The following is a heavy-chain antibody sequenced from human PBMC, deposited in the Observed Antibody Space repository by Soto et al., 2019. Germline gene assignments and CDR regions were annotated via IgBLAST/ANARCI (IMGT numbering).Heavy chain of an antibody. V-gene: IGHV3-21*06. CDR1: GFTFTRYS. CDR2: ISSTTNYI. CDR3: ARESEDLTSNFDY. Sequence: PGGSLRLSCAASGFTFTRYSMNWVRQAPGKGLEWVSSISSTTNYIYYGDSMKGRFTISRDNAKNSLYLEMNSLRAEDTAVYYCARESEDLTSNFDYWSQGTLVTVSS. J-gene: IGHJ4*02.